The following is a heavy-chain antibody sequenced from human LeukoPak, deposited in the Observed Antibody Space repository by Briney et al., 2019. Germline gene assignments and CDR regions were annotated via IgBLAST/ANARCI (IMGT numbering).Heavy chain of an antibody. CDR2: IKEDGSEK. CDR1: GFTFSSYA. D-gene: IGHD1-26*01. V-gene: IGHV3-7*01. Sequence: TGGSLRLSCAASGFTFSSYAMSWVRQAPVKGLEWVANIKEDGSEKYYVDSVHGRFAISRDNAKNSLFLHMSSLRAEDTAVYYCARDKIVGPTLLDYWGQGTLVTVSS. J-gene: IGHJ4*02. CDR3: ARDKIVGPTLLDY.